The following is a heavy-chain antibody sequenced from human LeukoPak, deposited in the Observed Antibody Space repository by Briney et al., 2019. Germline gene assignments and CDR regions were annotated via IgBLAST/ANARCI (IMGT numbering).Heavy chain of an antibody. CDR1: GFTFDDYG. J-gene: IGHJ4*02. V-gene: IGHV3-20*04. CDR2: INWNGGST. CDR3: ARRLHYYDSRGYQYYFDY. Sequence: GGSLRLSCAASGFTFDDYGMSWVRQAPGKGLEWVSGINWNGGSTGYADSVKGRFTISRDNAKNSLFLQMNSLRAEDTALYYCARRLHYYDSRGYQYYFDYWGQGTLVTVSS. D-gene: IGHD3-22*01.